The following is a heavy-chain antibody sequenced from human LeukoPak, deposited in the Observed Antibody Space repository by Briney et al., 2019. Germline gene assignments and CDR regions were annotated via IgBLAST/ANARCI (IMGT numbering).Heavy chain of an antibody. CDR2: INLNSGGT. V-gene: IGHV1-2*02. J-gene: IGHJ6*03. D-gene: IGHD6-13*01. Sequence: ASVKVSCKASGYTFTGYYMHWVRQAPGQGLEWMGWINLNSGGTNYAQKFQGRVTMTRDTSISTAYMELSWLRSDDTAVYYCARGKEGSSWQYYYYYYYMDVWGKGTTVTVSS. CDR3: ARGKEGSSWQYYYYYYYMDV. CDR1: GYTFTGYY.